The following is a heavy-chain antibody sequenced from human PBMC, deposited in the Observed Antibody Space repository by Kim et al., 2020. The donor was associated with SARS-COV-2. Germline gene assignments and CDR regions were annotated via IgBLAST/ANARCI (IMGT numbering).Heavy chain of an antibody. V-gene: IGHV7-4-1*02. CDR3: ARVPWFDP. J-gene: IGHJ5*02. Sequence: TGNPTYAQGFTGRFVFSLDTSVSTEYLQISSLKAEDTAVYYCARVPWFDPWGQGTLVTVSS. CDR2: TGNP.